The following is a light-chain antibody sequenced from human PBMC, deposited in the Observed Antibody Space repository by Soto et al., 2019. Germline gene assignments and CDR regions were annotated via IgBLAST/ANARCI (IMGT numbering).Light chain of an antibody. CDR1: QGIGSW. J-gene: IGKJ5*01. CDR2: AAS. Sequence: DIQMTQSPSSVSASVGDRVTITCRASQGIGSWLAWYQHKPGKAPKLLIYAASNLHGGVPSRFSGSGSGTDFALTINSLQPEDFATYYCQQTNTFPSTFGQGTRLEI. CDR3: QQTNTFPST. V-gene: IGKV1D-12*01.